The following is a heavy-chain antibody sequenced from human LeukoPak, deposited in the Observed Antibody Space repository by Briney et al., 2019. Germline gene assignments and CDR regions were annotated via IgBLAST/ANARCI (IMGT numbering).Heavy chain of an antibody. CDR1: GYTFTSYY. V-gene: IGHV1-46*01. CDR2: INPSGGST. D-gene: IGHD2-2*01. J-gene: IGHJ5*02. Sequence: ASVKVSCKASGYTFTSYYMHWVRQAPGQGLEWMGIINPSGGSTTYAQRFEGRVTMTRDTSTNTVYMELSSLRSEDTAVYYCARDGQKAYCSSTSCYLSESNWFDPWGQGTLVTVSS. CDR3: ARDGQKAYCSSTSCYLSESNWFDP.